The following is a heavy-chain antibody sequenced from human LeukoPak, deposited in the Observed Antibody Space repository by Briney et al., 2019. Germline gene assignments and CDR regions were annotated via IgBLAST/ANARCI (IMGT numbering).Heavy chain of an antibody. CDR1: GGSISSYY. CDR2: IYYSGST. J-gene: IGHJ4*02. CDR3: ARASRSRIVATTAGAFDY. Sequence: TPSETLSLTCTVSGGSISSYYWSWIRQPPGKGLEWIGYIYYSGSTNYNPSLKSRVTISVDTSKNQFSLKLSSVTAAGTAVYYCARASRSRIVATTAGAFDYWGQGTLVTVSS. D-gene: IGHD5-12*01. V-gene: IGHV4-59*01.